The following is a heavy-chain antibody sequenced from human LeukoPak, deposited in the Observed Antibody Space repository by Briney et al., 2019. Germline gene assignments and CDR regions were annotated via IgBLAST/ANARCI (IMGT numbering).Heavy chain of an antibody. CDR3: AKHIAARPSYFDY. D-gene: IGHD6-6*01. J-gene: IGHJ4*02. CDR1: GFTFSNYA. CDR2: ISDSGGST. V-gene: IGHV3-23*01. Sequence: GGSLRLSCAASGFTFSNYAMSWVRQAPGKGLECVAVISDSGGSTDYADSVKGRFTISRDNSKNTLYLQMNSLRAEDTAVYYCAKHIAARPSYFDYWGQGTLVTVSS.